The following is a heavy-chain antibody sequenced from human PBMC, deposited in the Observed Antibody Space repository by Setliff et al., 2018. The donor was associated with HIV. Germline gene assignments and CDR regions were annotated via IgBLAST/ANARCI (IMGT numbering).Heavy chain of an antibody. Sequence: SETLSLTCAVYGESFSDDYWSWIRQSPGKGLEWIGEINHSGSTNYNPSLKSRVTISVDTSKNQFSLKLSSVTAADTAVYYCARDPRGTYYDFWTFSYRPYYYNNMDVWGRGTTVTVSS. CDR3: ARDPRGTYYDFWTFSYRPYYYNNMDV. J-gene: IGHJ6*02. V-gene: IGHV4-34*01. D-gene: IGHD3-3*01. CDR2: INHSGST. CDR1: GESFSDDY.